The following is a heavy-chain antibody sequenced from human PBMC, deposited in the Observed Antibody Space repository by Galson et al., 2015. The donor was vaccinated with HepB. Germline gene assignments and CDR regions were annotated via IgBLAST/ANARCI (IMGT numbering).Heavy chain of an antibody. Sequence: SLRLSCAASGFPFNNAWMTWVRQAPGMGLEWVGRIKSNTYGETTDYAAPVKGRFTISRDDSKNRLYLQMNSLKTEDTAVYYCTTDVYYSTYWSWLDPWGQGTLVTVSS. CDR3: TTDVYYSTYWSWLDP. D-gene: IGHD2-8*02. CDR1: GFPFNNAW. CDR2: IKSNTYGETT. J-gene: IGHJ5*02. V-gene: IGHV3-15*01.